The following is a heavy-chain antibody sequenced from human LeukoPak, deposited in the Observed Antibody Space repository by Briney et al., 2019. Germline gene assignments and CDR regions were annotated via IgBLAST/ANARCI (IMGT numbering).Heavy chain of an antibody. CDR3: ARRGEVRGVTLFAPKNDAFDI. J-gene: IGHJ3*02. V-gene: IGHV3-7*01. D-gene: IGHD3-10*01. CDR2: IKQDGSEK. CDR1: GFTFSSYW. Sequence: PGGSLRLSCAASGFTFSSYWMSWVRQAPGKGLEWVANIKQDGSEKYYVDSVKGRFTISRDNSKNTLYLQMNSLRAEDTAVYYCARRGEVRGVTLFAPKNDAFDIWGQGTMVTVSS.